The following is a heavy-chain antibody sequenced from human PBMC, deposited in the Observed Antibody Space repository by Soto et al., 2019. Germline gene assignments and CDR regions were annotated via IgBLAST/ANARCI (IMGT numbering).Heavy chain of an antibody. CDR2: INHSGST. CDR1: GGSCVGYY. V-gene: IGHV4-34*01. D-gene: IGHD6-13*01. Sequence: SVPLSLTWGVEGGSCVGYYWSWILQPPGKGLEWIGEINHSGSTNYNPSLKSRVTISVDTSKNQFSLKLSSVTAADTAVYYCARAGIAAAGTYRRVDYYYSYMDVWGKGTTVTVSS. J-gene: IGHJ6*03. CDR3: ARAGIAAAGTYRRVDYYYSYMDV.